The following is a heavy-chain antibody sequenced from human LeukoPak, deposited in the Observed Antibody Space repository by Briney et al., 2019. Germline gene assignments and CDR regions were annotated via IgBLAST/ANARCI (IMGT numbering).Heavy chain of an antibody. V-gene: IGHV4-59*11. CDR3: ARDLVTVTKGFDI. Sequence: SETLSLTCAVSDDSFSSHYWTWIRQPPGKGLEWIGYISYIGTTNYNPSLKSRVTISIDTSKNQFSLKPSSVTAADTAVYYCARDLVTVTKGFDIWGQGTMVSVSS. CDR1: DDSFSSHY. J-gene: IGHJ3*02. D-gene: IGHD4-17*01. CDR2: ISYIGTT.